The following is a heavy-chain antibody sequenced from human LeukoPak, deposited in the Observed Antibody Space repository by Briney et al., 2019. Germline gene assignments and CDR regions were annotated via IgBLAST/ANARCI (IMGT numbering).Heavy chain of an antibody. CDR3: AKGSKAVLFTRDHYMDV. CDR2: ITSSGTYI. J-gene: IGHJ6*03. V-gene: IGHV3-21*01. D-gene: IGHD6-19*01. CDR1: GFTFNNYN. Sequence: PGGSLRLSCATSGFTFNNYNMNWVRQAPGRALEWVSSITSSGTYIFYADSVKGRFTISRDNAKNSLYLQMNSLRAEDTAVYFCAKGSKAVLFTRDHYMDVWGKGTTVTISS.